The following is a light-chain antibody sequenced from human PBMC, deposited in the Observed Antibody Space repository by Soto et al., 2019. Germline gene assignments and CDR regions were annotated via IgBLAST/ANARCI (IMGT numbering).Light chain of an antibody. CDR1: SSDVGSYNL. V-gene: IGLV2-23*02. Sequence: QSALTQPASVSGSPGQSITISCTGTSSDVGSYNLVSWYQQHPGKARKLMIYEVSKRPSGVSNRFSGSKSGNTASLTISGLQAEDEADYYCCSYAGSSTSPYAFGTGTKVTVL. J-gene: IGLJ1*01. CDR3: CSYAGSSTSPYA. CDR2: EVS.